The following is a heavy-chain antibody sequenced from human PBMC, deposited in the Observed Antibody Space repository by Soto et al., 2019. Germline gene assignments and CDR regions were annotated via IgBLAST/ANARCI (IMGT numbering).Heavy chain of an antibody. D-gene: IGHD1-1*01. J-gene: IGHJ4*02. CDR1: GFTFSGYN. CDR3: ARDSNWSFDY. CDR2: IKSDSSGT. V-gene: IGHV3-48*02. Sequence: EVQLVESGGGLVQPGGSLRLSCAASGFTFSGYNMNWVRQAAGKGLEWISCIKSDSSGTWYADSVKGRFTMSRDNAKNSLYLQMNSLRDEDTAVYFCARDSNWSFDYWGQGALVAVSS.